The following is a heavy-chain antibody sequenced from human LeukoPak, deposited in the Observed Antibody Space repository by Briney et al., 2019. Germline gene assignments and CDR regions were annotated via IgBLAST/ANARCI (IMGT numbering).Heavy chain of an antibody. CDR3: ARHGRESRYFDWLLYYIDH. CDR2: IHYSGNT. Sequence: AETLSLTCTVSGASISAYSWSWIRQPPGKGLEWIGCIHYSGNTHCNPSLESRVTLSVDTSKNQFSLKLSSVTAADTAVYYCARHGRESRYFDWLLYYIDHWGQGALVTVSS. V-gene: IGHV4-59*08. J-gene: IGHJ4*02. D-gene: IGHD3-9*01. CDR1: GASISAYS.